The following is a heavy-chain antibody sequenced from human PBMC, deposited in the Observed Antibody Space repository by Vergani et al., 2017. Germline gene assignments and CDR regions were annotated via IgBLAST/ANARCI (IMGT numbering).Heavy chain of an antibody. CDR2: IKSDGSIT. J-gene: IGHJ4*02. Sequence: DVHLAESGGGFFQPGGSLRLSCSASGFSFNSYWMHWVRQVPGKGLLWVSRIKSDGSITAYADSVKGRFTISRDNAQNTLYLQMNSLRAEDTAVYYCAKDLDDYVWGSYHPGDYWGQGTLVTVSS. V-gene: IGHV3-74*03. CDR3: AKDLDDYVWGSYHPGDY. D-gene: IGHD3-16*02. CDR1: GFSFNSYW.